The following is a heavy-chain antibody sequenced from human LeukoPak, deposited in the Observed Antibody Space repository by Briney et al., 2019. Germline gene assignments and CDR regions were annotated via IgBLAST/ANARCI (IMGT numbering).Heavy chain of an antibody. CDR1: GYTFNSYG. CDR3: ARAPRGSSTWYIVY. D-gene: IGHD6-13*01. J-gene: IGHJ4*02. CDR2: ISPYNGNT. V-gene: IGHV1-18*01. Sequence: ASVKVSCKASGYTFNSYGISWVLQPPGRGLEWMVWISPYNGNTNYAQKFQGRVTMTTDTSTTTAYLELRSLGSADTAVYYCARAPRGSSTWYIVYWGQGTLVTVSS.